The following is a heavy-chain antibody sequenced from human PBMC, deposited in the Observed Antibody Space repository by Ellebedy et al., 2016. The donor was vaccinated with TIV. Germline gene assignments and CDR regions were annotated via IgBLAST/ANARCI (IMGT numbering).Heavy chain of an antibody. CDR2: IYHSGSG. CDR1: GYSINSGYY. Sequence: SETLSLXCTVSGYSINSGYYWGWIRRSPGKGLEWIGIIYHSGSGYYKLSLKSRVSISVDTSTNQFSMRLSYVTAADTAVYFCARGGDCSGSSCNGLYSSSDYWGQGTLVTVSS. D-gene: IGHD2-15*01. V-gene: IGHV4-38-2*02. J-gene: IGHJ4*02. CDR3: ARGGDCSGSSCNGLYSSSDY.